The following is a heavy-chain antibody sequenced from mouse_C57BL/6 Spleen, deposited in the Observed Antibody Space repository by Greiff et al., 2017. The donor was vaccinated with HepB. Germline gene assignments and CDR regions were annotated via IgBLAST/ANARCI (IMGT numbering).Heavy chain of an antibody. CDR2: INPNYGTT. CDR1: GYSFTDYN. V-gene: IGHV1-39*01. J-gene: IGHJ1*03. D-gene: IGHD1-1*01. CDR3: ARSGAYITTVEGWYFDV. Sequence: EVQLQQSGPELVKPGASVKISCKASGYSFTDYNMNWVKQSNGKSLEWIGVINPNYGTTSYNQKFKGKATLTVDQSSSTAYMQLNSLTSEDSAVYYCARSGAYITTVEGWYFDVWGTGTTVTVSS.